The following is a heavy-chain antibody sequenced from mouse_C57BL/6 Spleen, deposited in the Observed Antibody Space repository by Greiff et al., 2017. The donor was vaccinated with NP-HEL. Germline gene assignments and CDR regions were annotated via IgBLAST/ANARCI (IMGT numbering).Heavy chain of an antibody. Sequence: QVQLQQPGAELVKPGASVKLSCKASGYTFTSYWMQWVKQRPGQGLEWIGEIDPSDSYTNYNQKFKGKATLTVDTSSGTAYMQLSSLTSEDSAVYYCARPNWAWFAYWGQGTLVTVSA. CDR3: ARPNWAWFAY. D-gene: IGHD4-1*01. V-gene: IGHV1-50*01. CDR2: IDPSDSYT. CDR1: GYTFTSYW. J-gene: IGHJ3*01.